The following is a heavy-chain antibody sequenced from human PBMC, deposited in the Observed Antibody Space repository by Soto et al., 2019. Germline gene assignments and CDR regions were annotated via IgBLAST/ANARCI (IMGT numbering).Heavy chain of an antibody. J-gene: IGHJ4*02. Sequence: SETLSLTCTVSGGSISSYYWSWIRQPPGKGLEWIGYIYYSGSTNYNPSLKSRVTISVDTSNNQFSLKLSSVTAADTAVYYCAIYYYDSSGYFDYWGQGTLVTVSS. CDR3: AIYYYDSSGYFDY. CDR1: GGSISSYY. V-gene: IGHV4-59*01. CDR2: IYYSGST. D-gene: IGHD3-22*01.